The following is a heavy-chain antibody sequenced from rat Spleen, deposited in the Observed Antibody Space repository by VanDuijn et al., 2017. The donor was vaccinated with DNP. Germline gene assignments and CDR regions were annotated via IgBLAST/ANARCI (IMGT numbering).Heavy chain of an antibody. Sequence: EVQLVESGGGLVQPGRSLKLSCAASGFTFSDYYMAWVRQAPKKGLEWVATISYDGSSTYYRDSVKGRFTISRDNARDILYLQMDSLRSEDTATYYCTTRNSGYGGYFDYWGQGVMVTVSS. D-gene: IGHD4-3*01. J-gene: IGHJ2*01. CDR3: TTRNSGYGGYFDY. CDR1: GFTFSDYY. CDR2: ISYDGSST. V-gene: IGHV5S10*01.